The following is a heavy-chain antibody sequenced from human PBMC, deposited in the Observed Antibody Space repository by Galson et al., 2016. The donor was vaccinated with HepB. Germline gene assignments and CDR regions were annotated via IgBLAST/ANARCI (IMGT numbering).Heavy chain of an antibody. CDR3: ARHYYDFWSGYPSHPFDS. CDR2: IYPGDSDT. V-gene: IGHV5-51*01. CDR1: GYKFTSNW. Sequence: QSGAEVKKPGESLKISCKGSGYKFTSNWIAWVRQMPGKGLEWMGIIYPGDSDTRYSPSFQGQVTISADRSISTAYLQWSSLKASDTAMYYCARHYYDFWSGYPSHPFDSWGQGTLVTVSA. J-gene: IGHJ4*02. D-gene: IGHD3-3*01.